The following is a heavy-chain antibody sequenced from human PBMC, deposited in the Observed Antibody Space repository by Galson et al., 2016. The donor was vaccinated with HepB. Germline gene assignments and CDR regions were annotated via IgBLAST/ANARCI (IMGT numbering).Heavy chain of an antibody. CDR3: ARERTKLEFDP. Sequence: SLRLSCAASGFTFSSYAMTWVRQAPGKGLEWVSAIGGSGGSTYYADSVKGRFTISRDNSKNTLYLQMKSLRAEDTAIYYCARERTKLEFDPWGQGTLVTVSP. D-gene: IGHD1-1*01. J-gene: IGHJ5*02. CDR1: GFTFSSYA. V-gene: IGHV3-23*01. CDR2: IGGSGGST.